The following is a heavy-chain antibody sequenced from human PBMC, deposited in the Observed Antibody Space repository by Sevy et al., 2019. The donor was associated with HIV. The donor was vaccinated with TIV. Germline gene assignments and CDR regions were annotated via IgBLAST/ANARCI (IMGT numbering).Heavy chain of an antibody. Sequence: GGSLRLSCAASGFTFSTYTVHWVRQAPGKGLEWVALISYDGSNKYYVGSVKGRFTISRDNSKDTLYLQMNSLRADDSAVYYCAGGGVYYGSDYYSSIDVWGQGTTVTVSS. J-gene: IGHJ6*02. CDR2: ISYDGSNK. CDR3: AGGGVYYGSDYYSSIDV. V-gene: IGHV3-30-3*01. CDR1: GFTFSTYT. D-gene: IGHD3-10*01.